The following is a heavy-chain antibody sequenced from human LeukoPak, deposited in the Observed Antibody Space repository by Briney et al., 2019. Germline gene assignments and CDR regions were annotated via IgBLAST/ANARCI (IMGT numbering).Heavy chain of an antibody. CDR1: GGTFSSYA. J-gene: IGHJ5*02. V-gene: IGHV1-69*13. D-gene: IGHD3-22*01. CDR2: IIPIFGTA. CDR3: ASPSDDYDSSGYYFRWFDP. Sequence: ASVKVSCKASGGTFSSYAISWVRRAPGQGLEWMGGIIPIFGTANYAQKFQGRVTITADESTSTAYMELSSLRSEDTAVYYCASPSDDYDSSGYYFRWFDPWGQGTLLTASS.